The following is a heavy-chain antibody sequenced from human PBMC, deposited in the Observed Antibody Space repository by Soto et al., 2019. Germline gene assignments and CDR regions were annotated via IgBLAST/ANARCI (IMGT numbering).Heavy chain of an antibody. V-gene: IGHV1-69*13. J-gene: IGHJ6*02. CDR1: GGTFSSYA. CDR3: ARGDTAMAYYYYYGMDV. Sequence: SVKVSCKASGGTFSSYAISWVRQAPGQGLEWMGGIIPIFGTANYAQKFQGRVTITADESTSTAYMELSSLRSEDTAVYYCARGDTAMAYYYYYGMDVWGQGTTVTVSS. CDR2: IIPIFGTA. D-gene: IGHD5-18*01.